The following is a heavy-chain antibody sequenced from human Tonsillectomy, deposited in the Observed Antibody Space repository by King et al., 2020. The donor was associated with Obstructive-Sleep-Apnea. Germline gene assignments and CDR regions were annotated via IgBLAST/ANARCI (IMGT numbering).Heavy chain of an antibody. J-gene: IGHJ4*02. D-gene: IGHD1-26*01. CDR2: IISDTDTT. Sequence: VQLVESGGGLVRPGGSLRVSCVGSRFAFSDYSFNWVRQAPGKRLEWISYIISDTDTTHYADSVKGRFTVSRDNAKNSVQLQMNSLRPEDTGLYFCASGIPGYWGQGSLVAVSS. CDR3: ASGIPGY. CDR1: RFAFSDYS. V-gene: IGHV3-48*04.